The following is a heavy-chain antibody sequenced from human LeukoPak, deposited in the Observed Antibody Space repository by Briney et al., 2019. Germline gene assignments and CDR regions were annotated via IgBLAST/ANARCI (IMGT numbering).Heavy chain of an antibody. V-gene: IGHV4-34*01. CDR3: ARVGGYDSEGPRVEGYYYDSSGYYYYFDY. D-gene: IGHD3-22*01. CDR1: GGSFSGYY. CDR2: INHSGST. Sequence: SETLSLTCAVYGGSFSGYYWSWIRQPPGKGLEWIGEINHSGSTNYNPSLKSRVTKSVDTSKNQFSLKLSSVTAADTAVYYCARVGGYDSEGPRVEGYYYDSSGYYYYFDYWGQGTLVTVSS. J-gene: IGHJ4*02.